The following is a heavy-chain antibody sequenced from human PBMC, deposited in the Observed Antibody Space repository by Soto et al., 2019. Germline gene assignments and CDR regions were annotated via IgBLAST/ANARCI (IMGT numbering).Heavy chain of an antibody. D-gene: IGHD3-9*01. CDR2: IYPGDSDT. Sequence: GGSLKLSCQGSGYSFTSYWIGWVRQMPGKGLEWMGIIYPGDSDTRYSPSFQGKVTISADKSISTAYLQWSSLKASDTAMYYCARARYFDWPKYYFDYWGQGTLVTVSS. CDR3: ARARYFDWPKYYFDY. V-gene: IGHV5-51*01. J-gene: IGHJ4*02. CDR1: GYSFTSYW.